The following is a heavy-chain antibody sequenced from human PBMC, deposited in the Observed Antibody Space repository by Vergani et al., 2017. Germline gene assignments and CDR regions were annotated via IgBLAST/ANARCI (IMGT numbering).Heavy chain of an antibody. Sequence: QVQLQESGPGLVKPSQTLSLTCTVSGGSISSGDYYWSWIRQPPGKGLEWIGYIYYSGSTNYNPSLKSRVTISVDTSKNQFSLKLSSVTAADTAVYYCARARGEFVVVEPAAMYYFDYWGQGTLVTVSS. CDR2: IYYSGST. CDR1: GGSISSGDYY. D-gene: IGHD2-2*01. J-gene: IGHJ4*02. CDR3: ARARGEFVVVEPAAMYYFDY. V-gene: IGHV4-30-4*08.